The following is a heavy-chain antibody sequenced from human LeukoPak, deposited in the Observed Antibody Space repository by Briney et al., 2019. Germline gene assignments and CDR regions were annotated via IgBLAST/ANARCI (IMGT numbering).Heavy chain of an antibody. Sequence: SETLSHTCAVSGGSISSSNWWSWVRQSPGKGLEWIGEIYHSGSTNYNPSLKSRVTISLDKSKNQFSLKLSPVTAADTAVYYCASADCGGDCFSGVTGYYYYMDVWGKGTTVTVSS. CDR2: IYHSGST. D-gene: IGHD2-21*02. CDR1: GGSISSSNW. CDR3: ASADCGGDCFSGVTGYYYYMDV. V-gene: IGHV4-4*02. J-gene: IGHJ6*03.